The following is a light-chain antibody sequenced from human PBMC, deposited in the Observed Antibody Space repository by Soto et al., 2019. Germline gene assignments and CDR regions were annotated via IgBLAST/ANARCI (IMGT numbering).Light chain of an antibody. CDR3: QQYNSYPWT. V-gene: IGKV1-5*01. CDR1: QTIFNW. CDR2: DAS. J-gene: IGKJ1*01. Sequence: DIHMTQSPSTLSASVGDRVTITCRASQTIFNWLAWYQRKPGRAPNLLIYDASSLQSGVPSTFSGSGSGTEFTLTISSPQPGDFATYYCQQYNSYPWTFGQGTKVDIK.